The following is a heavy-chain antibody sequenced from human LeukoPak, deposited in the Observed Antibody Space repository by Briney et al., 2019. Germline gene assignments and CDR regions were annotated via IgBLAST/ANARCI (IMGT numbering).Heavy chain of an antibody. V-gene: IGHV1-8*01. Sequence: GASVSVSCKASGYTLTSYDINWVRQAPGQGLEWRGWMNPNSGNTGYAQKFQGRVTMTRNTSISTAYMELSSLRSEDTAVYYCARAESGYDSANFDYWGQGTLVTVSS. CDR3: ARAESGYDSANFDY. CDR2: MNPNSGNT. J-gene: IGHJ4*02. CDR1: GYTLTSYD. D-gene: IGHD5-12*01.